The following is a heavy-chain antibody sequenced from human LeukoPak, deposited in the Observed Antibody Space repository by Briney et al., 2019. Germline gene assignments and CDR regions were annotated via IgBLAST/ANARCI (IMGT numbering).Heavy chain of an antibody. CDR2: INHSGST. V-gene: IGHV4-34*01. Sequence: PSETLSLTCAVYGGSFSGYYWSWIRQPPGKGLEWIGEINHSGSTNYNPSLKSRVTISVDTSKNQFSLKLSSVTAADTAVYYCARRIQLSLRAIDYWGQGTLVTVSS. D-gene: IGHD5-18*01. CDR3: ARRIQLSLRAIDY. J-gene: IGHJ4*02. CDR1: GGSFSGYY.